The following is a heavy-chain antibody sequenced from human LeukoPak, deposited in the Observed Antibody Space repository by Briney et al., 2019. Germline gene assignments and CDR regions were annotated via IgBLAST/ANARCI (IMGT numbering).Heavy chain of an antibody. D-gene: IGHD2-8*01. J-gene: IGHJ5*02. CDR1: GYTFTGYY. Sequence: ASVKVSCKASGYTFTGYYMHWVRQAPGQGLEWMGWINPNSGGTNYAQKFQGRVTMARDTSISTAYMELSRLRSDDTAVYYCARVICTNGVCQLNWFDPWGQGTLVTVSS. CDR2: INPNSGGT. V-gene: IGHV1-2*02. CDR3: ARVICTNGVCQLNWFDP.